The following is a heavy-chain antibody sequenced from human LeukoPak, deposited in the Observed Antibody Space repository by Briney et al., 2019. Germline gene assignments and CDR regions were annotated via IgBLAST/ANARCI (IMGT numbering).Heavy chain of an antibody. Sequence: SETLSLTCTVSGGSISSSSYYWGWIRQPPGKGLEWIGSIYYSGSTYYNPSLKSRVTISVDTSKTQFSLKLSSVTAADTAVYYCARHGPVGATGPLSYWGQGTLVTVSS. D-gene: IGHD1-26*01. V-gene: IGHV4-39*01. CDR3: ARHGPVGATGPLSY. CDR2: IYYSGST. J-gene: IGHJ4*02. CDR1: GGSISSSSYY.